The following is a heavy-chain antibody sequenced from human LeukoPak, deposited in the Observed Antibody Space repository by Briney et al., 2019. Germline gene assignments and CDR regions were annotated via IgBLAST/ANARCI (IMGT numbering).Heavy chain of an antibody. J-gene: IGHJ4*02. D-gene: IGHD2-21*02. CDR1: GFTFSSYS. Sequence: PGGSLRLSCAASGFTFSSYSMNWVRQAPGKGLEWVSYISSSSSTIYYADSVKGRFTISRDNSKNTLYLQMNSLRAEDTAVYYCARDGGDCSFDYWGQGTLVTVSS. CDR3: ARDGGDCSFDY. V-gene: IGHV3-48*01. CDR2: ISSSSSTI.